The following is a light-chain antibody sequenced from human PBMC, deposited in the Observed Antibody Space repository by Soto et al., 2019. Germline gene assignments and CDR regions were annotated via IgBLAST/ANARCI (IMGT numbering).Light chain of an antibody. CDR2: DAS. CDR3: QQRSNWPPT. CDR1: QSVSSY. Sequence: EIVLTQSPATLSLSPGERATLSCRASQSVSSYLAWYQQKPGQAPRLLIYDASNRATGIPARFSGSGSGTDFTLTISSLEPEDFAVYYCQQRSNWPPTCGQGTKVDIK. V-gene: IGKV3-11*01. J-gene: IGKJ1*01.